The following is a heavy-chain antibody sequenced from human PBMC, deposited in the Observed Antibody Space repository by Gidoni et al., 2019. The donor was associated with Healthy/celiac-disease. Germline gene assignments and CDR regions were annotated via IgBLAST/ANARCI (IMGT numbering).Heavy chain of an antibody. J-gene: IGHJ4*02. CDR1: GGSSSSSSTY. D-gene: IGHD3-3*01. CDR2: IYYSVST. Sequence: QMQLQESGPGLGKPSETLSLTYTVAGGSSSSSSTYWGWIRQPPVRGLEWIGRIYYSVSTYYNPSLKSRVTISVDTSNNQFSLKLSSVTAAYTAVYYCARHMMCAIFGVVITNPDFDFWGQGPLVTVSS. CDR3: ARHMMCAIFGVVITNPDFDF. V-gene: IGHV4-39*01.